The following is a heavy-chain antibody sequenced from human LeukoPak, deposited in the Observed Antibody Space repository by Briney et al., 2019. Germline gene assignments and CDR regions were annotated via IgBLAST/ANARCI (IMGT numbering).Heavy chain of an antibody. J-gene: IGHJ6*02. Sequence: SETLSLTCTVSGGSISSYYWSWIRQPAGKGLEWIGRIYTSGSTNYNPSLKSRVTMSVDTSKNRFSLKLSSVTAADTAVYYCAISTTVTPGGYYGMDVWGQGTTVTVSS. CDR3: AISTTVTPGGYYGMDV. V-gene: IGHV4-4*07. D-gene: IGHD4-17*01. CDR1: GGSISSYY. CDR2: IYTSGST.